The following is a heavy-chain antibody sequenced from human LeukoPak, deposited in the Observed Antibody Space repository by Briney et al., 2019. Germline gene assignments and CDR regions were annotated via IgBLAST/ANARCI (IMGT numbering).Heavy chain of an antibody. D-gene: IGHD5-12*01. Sequence: GGSLRLSCAASGFTFSSYWMSWVRQAPGKGLEWVANIKHDGSEAYYVASVKGRFTISKDNAKNSLYLQMNSLRTGDTAVYYCVKGRGGYVKYKTFDYWGQGTLVTVSS. CDR3: VKGRGGYVKYKTFDY. V-gene: IGHV3-7*01. CDR1: GFTFSSYW. CDR2: IKHDGSEA. J-gene: IGHJ4*02.